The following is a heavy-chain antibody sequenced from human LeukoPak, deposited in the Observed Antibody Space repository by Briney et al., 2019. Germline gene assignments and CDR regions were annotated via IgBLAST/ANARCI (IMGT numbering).Heavy chain of an antibody. Sequence: SVKVSCKASGGTFSSYAISWVRQAPGQGLEWMGGIIPIFGTANYAQKFQGRVTITADESTSTAYMEMSSLRSEDTAVYYCARDGCGGDCYNYWGQGTLVTVSS. D-gene: IGHD2-21*02. CDR3: ARDGCGGDCYNY. V-gene: IGHV1-69*01. CDR2: IIPIFGTA. CDR1: GGTFSSYA. J-gene: IGHJ4*02.